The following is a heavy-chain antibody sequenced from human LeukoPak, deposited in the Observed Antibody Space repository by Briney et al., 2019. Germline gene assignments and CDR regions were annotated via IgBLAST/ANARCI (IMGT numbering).Heavy chain of an antibody. CDR3: ARGKYGSGSYIH. J-gene: IGHJ4*02. CDR1: GGSISSYY. Sequence: PSETLSLTCTVSGGSISSYYWSWIRQPPGKGLEWIGYIYYSGSTNYNPSLKSRVTMSVDTSKNQFSLKLSSVTAADTAVYYCARGKYGSGSYIHWGQGTLVTVSS. D-gene: IGHD3-10*01. V-gene: IGHV4-59*12. CDR2: IYYSGST.